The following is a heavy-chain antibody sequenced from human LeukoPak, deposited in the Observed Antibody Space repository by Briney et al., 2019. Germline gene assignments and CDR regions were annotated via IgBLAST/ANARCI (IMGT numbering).Heavy chain of an antibody. V-gene: IGHV4-30-2*01. CDR2: IYHSGST. J-gene: IGHJ4*02. Sequence: KPSETLSLTCTVSGGSISSSSYYWGWIRQPPGKGLEWIGYIYHSGSTYYNPSLKSRVTISVDRSKNQFSLKLSSVTAADTAVYYCARGGIGYDYVWGSYRYTDYFDYWGQGTLVTVSS. D-gene: IGHD3-16*02. CDR1: GGSISSSSYY. CDR3: ARGGIGYDYVWGSYRYTDYFDY.